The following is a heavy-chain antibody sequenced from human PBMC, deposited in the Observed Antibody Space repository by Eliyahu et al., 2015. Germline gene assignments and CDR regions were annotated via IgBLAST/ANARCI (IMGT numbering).Heavy chain of an antibody. J-gene: IGHJ4*02. D-gene: IGHD3-9*01. V-gene: IGHV3-30-3*01. CDR2: ISYDGSNK. Sequence: QVQLVESGGGVVQPGRSLRLSCAASGFXFXSYXMHWVRQAPGKGLEWVAXISYDGSNKYYADSVKGRFTISRDNSKNTLYLQMNSLRAEDTAVYYCARDQKKGEVLRYFDLFDYWGQGTLVTVSS. CDR1: GFXFXSYX. CDR3: ARDQKKGEVLRYFDLFDY.